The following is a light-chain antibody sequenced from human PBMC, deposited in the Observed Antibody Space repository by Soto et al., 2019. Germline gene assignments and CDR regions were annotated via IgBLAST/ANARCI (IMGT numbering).Light chain of an antibody. V-gene: IGKV1-9*01. CDR2: AAS. CDR3: QQLNNYPSLA. Sequence: DIQLTQSPSFLSASVGDRVTITCRASQAISYYLAWYQQKPGKAPKLLIYAASTLQSGVPSRFSGSGSGTEFTLTISSLQPEDFATYYCQQLNNYPSLAFGGGTKVEIK. J-gene: IGKJ4*01. CDR1: QAISYY.